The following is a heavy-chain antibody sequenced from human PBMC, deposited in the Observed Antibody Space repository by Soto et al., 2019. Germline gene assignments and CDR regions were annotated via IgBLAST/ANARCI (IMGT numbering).Heavy chain of an antibody. V-gene: IGHV3-23*01. CDR3: AKADDFWSGYHIYYYYGMDV. J-gene: IGHJ6*02. D-gene: IGHD3-3*01. CDR2: ISGSGGRT. Sequence: SGGSLRLSCAASGFTFSSYAMSWVRQAPGKGLEWVSGISGSGGRTYYADSVKGRFTISRDNSKHTLYLQMNSLRAEDTAVYYCAKADDFWSGYHIYYYYGMDVWGQGTMVTVSS. CDR1: GFTFSSYA.